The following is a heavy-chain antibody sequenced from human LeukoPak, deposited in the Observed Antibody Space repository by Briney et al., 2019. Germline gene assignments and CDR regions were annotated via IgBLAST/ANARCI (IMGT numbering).Heavy chain of an antibody. CDR2: IRCGGSRT. CDR1: GFSFDTYA. CDR3: AKYSHSSGPRSFDY. J-gene: IGHJ4*02. V-gene: IGHV3-23*01. Sequence: GGSLRLSCAASGFSFDTYALSWVRQAPGRGLEWVSGIRCGGSRTYCADSVEGRFTISRDNSKNTLYLQMNSLRAEDTAIYYCAKYSHSSGPRSFDYWGQGTLVTVSS. D-gene: IGHD3-22*01.